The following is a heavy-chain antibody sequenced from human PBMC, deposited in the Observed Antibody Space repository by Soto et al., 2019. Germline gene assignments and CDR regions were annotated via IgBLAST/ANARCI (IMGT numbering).Heavy chain of an antibody. V-gene: IGHV3-23*01. J-gene: IGHJ5*02. D-gene: IGHD2-2*01. CDR2: ISGSGGST. CDR1: GLTIVGYA. CDR3: AKEFNRNIVVVPAAMRFDP. Sequence: GRPKRHSYGAAGLTIVGYAISWVSKTPGKGLEWVSAISGSGGSTYYADSVKGRFTISRDNSKNTLYLQMNSLRAEDTAVYYCAKEFNRNIVVVPAAMRFDPWGQGTLVTVSS.